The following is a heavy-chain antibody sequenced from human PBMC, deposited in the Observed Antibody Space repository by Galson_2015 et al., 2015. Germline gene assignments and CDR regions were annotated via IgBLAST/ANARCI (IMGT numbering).Heavy chain of an antibody. J-gene: IGHJ3*02. CDR1: GYTFSNYV. V-gene: IGHV3-23*01. D-gene: IGHD2-2*01. Sequence: SLRLSCAASGYTFSNYVMSWVRQAPGKGLEWVSSITKSGRNINYADPVKGRFTISRDDSKNTLYLQMDRLRAEDTAVYYCAKGGCSSANCEMPFDIWGQGTVVTVTS. CDR3: AKGGCSSANCEMPFDI. CDR2: ITKSGRNI.